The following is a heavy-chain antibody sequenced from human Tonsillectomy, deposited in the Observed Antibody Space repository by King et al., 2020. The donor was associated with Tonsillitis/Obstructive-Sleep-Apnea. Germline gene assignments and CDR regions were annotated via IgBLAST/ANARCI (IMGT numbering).Heavy chain of an antibody. CDR1: GYTFTSYG. Sequence: QLVQSGAEVKKPGASVKVSCKASGYTFTSYGISWGRQAPGQGLEWMGWISAYNDNTKYAQTFQGRVTMTTDTSTSTAYMELRSLRSDATAVYYCARNWNWNSYYYYMDVWGKGTTVTVSS. CDR3: ARNWNWNSYYYYMDV. D-gene: IGHD1-1*01. CDR2: ISAYNDNT. V-gene: IGHV1-18*01. J-gene: IGHJ6*03.